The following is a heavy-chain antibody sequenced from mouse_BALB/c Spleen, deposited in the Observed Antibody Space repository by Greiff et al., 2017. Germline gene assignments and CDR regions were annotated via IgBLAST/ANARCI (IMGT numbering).Heavy chain of an antibody. CDR3: TRKGYLYAMDY. Sequence: VQLQQSGTVLARPGASVKMSCKASGYTFTSYWMHWVKQRPGQGLEWIGAIYPGNSDTSYNQKFKGKATMTVDKSSSTAYMQLSSLTSEDSAVYYCTRKGYLYAMDYWGQGTSVTVSS. J-gene: IGHJ4*01. V-gene: IGHV1-5*01. D-gene: IGHD5-1*01. CDR2: IYPGNSDT. CDR1: GYTFTSYW.